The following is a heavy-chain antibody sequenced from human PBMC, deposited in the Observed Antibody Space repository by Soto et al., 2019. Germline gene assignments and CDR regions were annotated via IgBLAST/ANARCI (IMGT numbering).Heavy chain of an antibody. D-gene: IGHD6-13*01. CDR2: IWYDGSNK. CDR3: ARETYSSSWYFDY. CDR1: GFTFSSYG. J-gene: IGHJ4*02. V-gene: IGHV3-33*01. Sequence: GGSLRLSCAASGFTFSSYGMHWVRQAPGKGLEWVAVIWYDGSNKYYADSVKGRFTISRDNSKNTLYLQMNSLRAEDTAVYYCARETYSSSWYFDYWGQGTLVTVS.